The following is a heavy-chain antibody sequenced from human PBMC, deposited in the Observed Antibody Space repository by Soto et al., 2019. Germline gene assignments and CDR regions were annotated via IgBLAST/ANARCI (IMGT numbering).Heavy chain of an antibody. CDR1: GLKIRNHA. V-gene: IGHV3-30*04. CDR3: ARRDFYCRGRNCYSGDYALDV. CDR2: ISFDGRKI. J-gene: IGHJ6*02. Sequence: RLSNTASGLKIRNHAMHWVRQDPGKGLEGVSIISFDGRKIDYAGSVRGRFTISRDNSQNTLYLQMDSLRTEDTAVYYCARRDFYCRGRNCYSGDYALDVWGQGPSVTGSS. D-gene: IGHD2-15*01.